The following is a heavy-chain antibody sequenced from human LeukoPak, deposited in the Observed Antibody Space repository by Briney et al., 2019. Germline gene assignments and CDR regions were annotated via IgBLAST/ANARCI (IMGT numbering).Heavy chain of an antibody. Sequence: SETLSLTCTVSGGSISSSSYYWGWIRQPPGKGLEWIGSIYYSGSTYYNPSLKSRVTVSVDMSKNQFSLKLRSVTAADTAVYYCARVVGGYVHAFDIWGQGTMVTVSS. CDR1: GGSISSSSYY. J-gene: IGHJ3*02. V-gene: IGHV4-39*07. CDR2: IYYSGST. CDR3: ARVVGGYVHAFDI. D-gene: IGHD5-12*01.